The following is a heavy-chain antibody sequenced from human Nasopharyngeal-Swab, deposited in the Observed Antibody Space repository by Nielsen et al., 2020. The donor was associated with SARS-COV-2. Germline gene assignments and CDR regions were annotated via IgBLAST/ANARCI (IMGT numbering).Heavy chain of an antibody. CDR3: VRLSIATAGVDY. Sequence: GESLKISCAASGFIFSAYWMSWVRQAPGKGLEWVANIKQDGGAKYYVDSVKGRFTISRDNAKNSLYLQMNSLRAEDTAVFYCVRLSIATAGVDYWGQGTLVTVSS. CDR1: GFIFSAYW. V-gene: IGHV3-7*01. CDR2: IKQDGGAK. D-gene: IGHD6-13*01. J-gene: IGHJ4*02.